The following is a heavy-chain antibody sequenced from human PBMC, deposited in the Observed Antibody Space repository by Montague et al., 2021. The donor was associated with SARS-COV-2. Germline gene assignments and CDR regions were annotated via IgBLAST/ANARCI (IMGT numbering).Heavy chain of an antibody. J-gene: IGHJ6*03. CDR3: ARLRDGVVPSPILGVGPYYSYDYMDV. CDR1: GTSFSGYY. CDR2: INHGGST. D-gene: IGHD3-10*01. Sequence: SETLSLTCAVPGTSFSGYYWNWIRQPPGKGLEWIGEINHGGSTKYSPSLKSRLTISADTSKNQFSLKLTSVAAADTAVYYCARLRDGVVPSPILGVGPYYSYDYMDVWGKGTTVTVSS. V-gene: IGHV4-34*01.